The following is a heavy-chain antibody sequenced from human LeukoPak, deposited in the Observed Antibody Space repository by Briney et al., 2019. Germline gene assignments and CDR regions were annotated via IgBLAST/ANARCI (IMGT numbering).Heavy chain of an antibody. D-gene: IGHD3-10*01. J-gene: IGHJ4*02. CDR3: AKDRLEFYGSARYYFDS. V-gene: IGHV3-30*02. CDR1: GFTFSSYG. CDR2: IRHDASSQ. Sequence: PGGSLRLSCAPSGFTFSSYGMHWVRQAPGKGLEWVAFIRHDASSQYYAASVKGRFTISRDSSKDTLYLQMNSLRTEDTAVYFCAKDRLEFYGSARYYFDSWGQGSLVTVSS.